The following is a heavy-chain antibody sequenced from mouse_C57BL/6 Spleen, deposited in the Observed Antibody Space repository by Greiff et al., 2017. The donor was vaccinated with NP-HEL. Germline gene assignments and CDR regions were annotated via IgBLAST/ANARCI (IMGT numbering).Heavy chain of an antibody. CDR2: IDPSDSYT. J-gene: IGHJ4*01. Sequence: VQLQQPGAELVMPGASVKLSCKASGYTFTSYWMHWVKQRPGQGLEWIGEIDPSDSYTNYNQKFKGKSTLTVDKSSSTAYMQLSSLTSEDSAVYYCARTYDYEGYYAMDYWGQGTSVTVSS. CDR3: ARTYDYEGYYAMDY. V-gene: IGHV1-69*01. D-gene: IGHD2-4*01. CDR1: GYTFTSYW.